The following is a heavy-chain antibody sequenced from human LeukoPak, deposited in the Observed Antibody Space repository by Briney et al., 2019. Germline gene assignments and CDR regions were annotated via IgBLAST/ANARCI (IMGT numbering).Heavy chain of an antibody. CDR1: GSTFSSYA. V-gene: IGHV3-30*04. CDR3: ARNGDVAAMFWYFDY. D-gene: IGHD2-15*01. Sequence: PGRSLRLSCAASGSTFSSYAMHWVRQAPGKGLEWVAVISYDGSNKYYADSVKGRFTISRDNSKNTLYLQTNSLRAEDTAVYYCARNGDVAAMFWYFDYWGQGTLVTVSS. CDR2: ISYDGSNK. J-gene: IGHJ4*02.